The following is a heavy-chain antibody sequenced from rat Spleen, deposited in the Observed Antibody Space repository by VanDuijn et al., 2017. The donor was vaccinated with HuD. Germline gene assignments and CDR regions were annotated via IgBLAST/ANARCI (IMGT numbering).Heavy chain of an antibody. D-gene: IGHD2-6*01. J-gene: IGHJ4*01. Sequence: EVQLVETGGGLVQPGRSLKLSCVASGFTFSNYWMYWIRQAPGKGLEWVSSINTDGGGTYYPDSVKGRFTISRDDAENTVYLQMNSLRSEDTATYYCARIIPILYVMDAWGQGASVTVSS. CDR2: INTDGGGT. V-gene: IGHV5-58*01. CDR3: ARIIPILYVMDA. CDR1: GFTFSNYW.